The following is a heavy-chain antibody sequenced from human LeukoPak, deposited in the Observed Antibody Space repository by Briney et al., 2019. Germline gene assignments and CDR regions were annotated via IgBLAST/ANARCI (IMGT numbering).Heavy chain of an antibody. CDR2: INHSGST. CDR3: ARGRIAAAGVDY. D-gene: IGHD6-13*01. J-gene: IGHJ4*02. V-gene: IGHV4-34*01. CDR1: GGSFSGYY. Sequence: SETLSLTCAVYGGSFSGYYWSWIRQPPGKGLEWIGEINHSGSTNYNPSLKSRVTISVDTSKNQFSLKLSSVTAADTAVYYCARGRIAAAGVDYWGQGTLVTVSS.